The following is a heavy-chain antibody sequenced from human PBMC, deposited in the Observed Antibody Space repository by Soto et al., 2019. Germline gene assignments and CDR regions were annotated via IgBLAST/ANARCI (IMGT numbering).Heavy chain of an antibody. CDR2: IYYSGST. D-gene: IGHD6-6*01. V-gene: IGHV4-59*01. CDR1: GGSISSYY. J-gene: IGHJ4*02. CDR3: ATISSSPYSSSDY. Sequence: SETLSLTCTVSGGSISSYYWSWIRQPRGKGLEWIGYIYYSGSTNYNPSLKSRVTISVDTSKNQFSLKLSSVTAADTAVYYCATISSSPYSSSDYWGQGTLVTVSS.